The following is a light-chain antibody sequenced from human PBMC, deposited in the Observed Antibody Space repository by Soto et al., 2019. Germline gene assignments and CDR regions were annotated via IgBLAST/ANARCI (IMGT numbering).Light chain of an antibody. J-gene: IGKJ1*01. CDR1: QSVSSSY. Sequence: EIVLMQSPGTLSLSPGERATLSCRASQSVSSSYLAWYQQKPGQAPRLLIYGASSRATGIPDRFSGSGSGTAFTLTISRLEPEDFAVYYCQQYGSSPPWTFGQGTKVEIK. CDR2: GAS. CDR3: QQYGSSPPWT. V-gene: IGKV3-20*01.